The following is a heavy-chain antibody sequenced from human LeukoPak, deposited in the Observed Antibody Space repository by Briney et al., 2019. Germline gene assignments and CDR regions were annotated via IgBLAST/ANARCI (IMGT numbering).Heavy chain of an antibody. V-gene: IGHV4-59*05. CDR1: GGSISSHY. J-gene: IGHJ4*02. D-gene: IGHD2-2*01. CDR3: ARFWGGYCSSTSCCEDY. Sequence: SGTLSLTCTVSGGSISSHYWSWIRQPPGKGLEWIGSIYYSGSTYYNPSLKSRVTISVDTSKNQFSLKLSSVTAADTAVYYCARFWGGYCSSTSCCEDYWGQGTLVTVSS. CDR2: IYYSGST.